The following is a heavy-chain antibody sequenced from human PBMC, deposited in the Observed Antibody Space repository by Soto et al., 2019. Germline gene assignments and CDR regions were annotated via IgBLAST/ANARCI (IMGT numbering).Heavy chain of an antibody. Sequence: EVQLVESGGGLVQPGGSLRVSCAASGFTFRSHRIHWVRQAPGKGLEWVSRIDTDGGGTSYADSVKGRFTISTDNAENTVYLQMIGLRVEDTAVYYCATMFDVWGQGTLVTVSS. CDR3: ATMFDV. J-gene: IGHJ4*02. CDR2: IDTDGGGT. CDR1: GFTFRSHR. V-gene: IGHV3-74*01.